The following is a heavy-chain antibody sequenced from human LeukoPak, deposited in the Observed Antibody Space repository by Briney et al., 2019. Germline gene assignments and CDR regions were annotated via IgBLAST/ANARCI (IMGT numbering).Heavy chain of an antibody. Sequence: PGGSLRLSCAASGFTFSRYAMSWVRQAPGEGLGWVSAISRSGGSTYYADSVRGRFTISIYNSKNTLHLQTNSLSAEDTAGYFCAKDRAGRTGWYYFDSWGQGTLVTVSA. CDR1: GFTFSRYA. V-gene: IGHV3-23*01. CDR3: AKDRAGRTGWYYFDS. J-gene: IGHJ4*02. CDR2: ISRSGGST. D-gene: IGHD6-19*01.